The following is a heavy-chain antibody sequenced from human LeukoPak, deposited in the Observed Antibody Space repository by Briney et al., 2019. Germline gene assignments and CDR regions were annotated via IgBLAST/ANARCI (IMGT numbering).Heavy chain of an antibody. CDR2: MYYSGST. Sequence: SETLSLTCTVSGGSISSHYWSWIRQPPGKGLEWIGYMYYSGSTNYNPSLKSRVTISVDTSKNQFSLKLSSVTAADTAVYYCARETRTYYYDSSGYFDYWGQRTLVTVSS. J-gene: IGHJ4*02. CDR3: ARETRTYYYDSSGYFDY. V-gene: IGHV4-59*11. D-gene: IGHD3-22*01. CDR1: GGSISSHY.